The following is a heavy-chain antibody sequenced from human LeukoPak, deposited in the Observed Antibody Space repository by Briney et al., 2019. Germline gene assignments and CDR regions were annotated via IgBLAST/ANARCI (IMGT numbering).Heavy chain of an antibody. J-gene: IGHJ4*02. V-gene: IGHV4-34*01. CDR2: INHSGST. CDR3: ARGGCSSTSCYSLSYYFDY. D-gene: IGHD2-2*02. Sequence: SETLSLTCAVYGGSFSGYYWSRIRQPPGKGLEWIGEINHSGSTNYNPSLKSRVTISVDTSKNQFSLKLSSVTAADTAVYYCARGGCSSTSCYSLSYYFDYWGQGTLVTVSS. CDR1: GGSFSGYY.